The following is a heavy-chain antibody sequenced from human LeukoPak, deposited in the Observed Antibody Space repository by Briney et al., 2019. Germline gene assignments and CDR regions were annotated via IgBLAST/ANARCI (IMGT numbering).Heavy chain of an antibody. V-gene: IGHV3-23*01. D-gene: IGHD4-17*01. CDR2: ISGSGGST. CDR1: GFTFSSYA. J-gene: IGHJ4*02. Sequence: AGGSLRLSCAASGFTFSSYAMTWVRQAPGKGLEWVSHISGSGGSTYYADSVKGRFTISRDNSENTVYLQMNSLRAEDTAVYYCARWTTNFDYWGQGTLVTVSS. CDR3: ARWTTNFDY.